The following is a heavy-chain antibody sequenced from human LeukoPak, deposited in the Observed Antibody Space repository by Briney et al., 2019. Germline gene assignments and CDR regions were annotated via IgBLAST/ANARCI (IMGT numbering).Heavy chain of an antibody. D-gene: IGHD1-26*01. CDR3: AREQEEVGVFQH. CDR1: GYSISSGYY. Sequence: SETLSLTCTVSGYSISSGYYWGWIRQPPGKGLEWIGSIYHSGSTYYNPSLKSRVTISVDTSKNQFSLKLSSVTAADTAVYYCAREQEEVGVFQHWGQGTLVTVSS. J-gene: IGHJ1*01. V-gene: IGHV4-38-2*02. CDR2: IYHSGST.